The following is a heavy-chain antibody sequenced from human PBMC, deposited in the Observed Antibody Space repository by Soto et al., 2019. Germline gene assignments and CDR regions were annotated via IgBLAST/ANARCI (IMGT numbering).Heavy chain of an antibody. CDR3: ASSKDDSSYPLDY. CDR1: GGPVSSGGYS. Sequence: QLQLQESGSGLVKPSQTLSLTCAVSGGPVSSGGYSWSWIRQPPGKGMEWMGYIYYSGRTNYNTSLKSRVSISVDRSKNQFSLQLSSVNAADTAVYYCASSKDDSSYPLDYWGQGTLVTVSS. CDR2: IYYSGRT. D-gene: IGHD3-22*01. V-gene: IGHV4-30-2*01. J-gene: IGHJ4*02.